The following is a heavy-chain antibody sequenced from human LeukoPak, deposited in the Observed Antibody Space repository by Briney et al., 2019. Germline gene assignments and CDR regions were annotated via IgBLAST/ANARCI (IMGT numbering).Heavy chain of an antibody. D-gene: IGHD3-22*01. CDR1: GFTFSSYG. J-gene: IGHJ4*02. V-gene: IGHV3-33*01. Sequence: PGGSLRLSCSASGFTFSSYGMHWVRQAPGKGLEGVAIIWYDGSNKYYADLGKGPFTTSRENSKNTLYLQMNSLRAEDTAVYYCARGIHYYDSSGYSHFDYWGQGTLVTVSS. CDR3: ARGIHYYDSSGYSHFDY. CDR2: IWYDGSNK.